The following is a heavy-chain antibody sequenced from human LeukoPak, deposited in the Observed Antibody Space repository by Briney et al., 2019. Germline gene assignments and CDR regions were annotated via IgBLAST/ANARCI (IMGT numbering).Heavy chain of an antibody. CDR2: VNSDGSNT. V-gene: IGHV3-74*01. CDR1: GFTISSYW. D-gene: IGHD2-15*01. Sequence: GGSLRLSCAASGFTISSYWMHWVRQAPGKGLVWVSHVNSDGSNTNYADSVKGRFTISRHNSKNTLYLQMNSLRAEDTAVYYCIGSGSTFDYWGQGTLVTVSS. CDR3: IGSGSTFDY. J-gene: IGHJ4*02.